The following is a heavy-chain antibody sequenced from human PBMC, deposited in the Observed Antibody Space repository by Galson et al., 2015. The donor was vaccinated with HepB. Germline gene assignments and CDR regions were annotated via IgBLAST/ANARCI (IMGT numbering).Heavy chain of an antibody. CDR3: ASEDHVLRFLEWLGPGGAQEGRNATYYYYYMDV. CDR1: GGTFSSYA. Sequence: SVKVSCKASGGTFSSYAISWVRQAPGQGLEWMGGIIPIFGTANYAQKFQGRVTITADESTSTAYMELSSLRSEDTAVYYCASEDHVLRFLEWLGPGGAQEGRNATYYYYYMDVWGKGTTVTVSS. D-gene: IGHD3-3*01. J-gene: IGHJ6*03. CDR2: IIPIFGTA. V-gene: IGHV1-69*13.